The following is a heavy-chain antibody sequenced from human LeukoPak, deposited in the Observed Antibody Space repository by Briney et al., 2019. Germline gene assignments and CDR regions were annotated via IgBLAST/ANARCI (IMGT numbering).Heavy chain of an antibody. CDR3: AKDYNNGFDY. CDR1: GFSFSGYG. Sequence: PGGSLRLSCAASGFSFSGYGMHWVRQAPGKGLEWVTFIRYDGSTKSCADSVKGRFTIARDNSKNTLYLQMNSLRAEDTAVYFCAKDYNNGFDYWGQGALVTVSS. CDR2: IRYDGSTK. D-gene: IGHD1-14*01. J-gene: IGHJ4*02. V-gene: IGHV3-30*02.